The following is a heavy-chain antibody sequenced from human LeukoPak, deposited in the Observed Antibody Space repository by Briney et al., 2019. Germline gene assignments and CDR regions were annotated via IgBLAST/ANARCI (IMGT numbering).Heavy chain of an antibody. D-gene: IGHD2-15*01. CDR3: ARDSLAQALGYPGYYYGMDV. CDR2: IYHSGST. Sequence: SETLSLTCAVSGYSISSGYYWGWIRQPPGKGLEWIGSIYHSGSTYYNPSLKSRVTLSVDTSKNQFSLKLSSVTAADTAVYYCARDSLAQALGYPGYYYGMDVWGKGTTVTVSS. CDR1: GYSISSGYY. J-gene: IGHJ6*04. V-gene: IGHV4-38-2*02.